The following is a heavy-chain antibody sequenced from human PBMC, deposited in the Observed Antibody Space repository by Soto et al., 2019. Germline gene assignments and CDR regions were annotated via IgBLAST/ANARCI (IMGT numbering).Heavy chain of an antibody. CDR3: ARQGTIYGDQFHFGYLDY. CDR1: GFIFNAFG. D-gene: IGHD2-2*03. Sequence: EVQLVESGGGSVQRGGSLRLSCAASGFIFNAFGMNWVRQAPGKGLEWVSYISSGSSNIYYADSVQGRFTISRDTTSKSLFLQMNSLRDDDTAVYYCARQGTIYGDQFHFGYLDYWGQGALVTVSS. J-gene: IGHJ4*02. V-gene: IGHV3-48*02. CDR2: ISSGSSNI.